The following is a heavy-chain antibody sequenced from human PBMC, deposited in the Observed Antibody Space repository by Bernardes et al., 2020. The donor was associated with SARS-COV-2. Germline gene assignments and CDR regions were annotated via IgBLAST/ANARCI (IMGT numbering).Heavy chain of an antibody. V-gene: IGHV1-18*01. J-gene: IGHJ5*02. CDR1: GYTFTSYG. CDR3: ARDRSSVVVVAALGGWFDP. CDR2: ISAYNGNT. D-gene: IGHD2-15*01. Sequence: SMKVSCKASGYTFTSYGISWVRQAPGQGLEWMGWISAYNGNTNYAQKLQGRVTMTTDTSTSTAYMELRSLRSDDTAVYYCARDRSSVVVVAALGGWFDPWGQGTLVTVSS.